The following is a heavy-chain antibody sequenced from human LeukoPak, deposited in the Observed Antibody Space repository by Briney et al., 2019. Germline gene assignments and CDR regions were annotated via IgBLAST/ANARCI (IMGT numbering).Heavy chain of an antibody. V-gene: IGHV3-74*01. CDR1: GLAFSAYK. Sequence: GGFLRLPCAASGLAFSAYKMHWVREAPRKGLVWVSRISTDGYTTDYADFVQGRFTASRDNTKNTWSLEMNSLRAEDTAVYYCVVGGSPGYWGQGTLVTVSS. J-gene: IGHJ4*02. CDR2: ISTDGYTT. CDR3: VVGGSPGY. D-gene: IGHD2-15*01.